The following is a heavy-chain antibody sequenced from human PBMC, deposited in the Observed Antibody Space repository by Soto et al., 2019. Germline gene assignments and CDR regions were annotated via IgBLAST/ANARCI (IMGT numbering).Heavy chain of an antibody. V-gene: IGHV1-2*02. CDR2: INPNSGGT. J-gene: IGHJ6*02. CDR1: GYTFTGYY. Sequence: ASVKVSCKAFGYTFTGYYMHWVRQAPGQGLEWMGWINPNSGGTNYAQKFQGRVTMTRDTSISTAYMELSRLRSDDTAVYYCARERDFGVVTRYYGMDVWGQGTTVTVSS. CDR3: ARERDFGVVTRYYGMDV. D-gene: IGHD3-3*01.